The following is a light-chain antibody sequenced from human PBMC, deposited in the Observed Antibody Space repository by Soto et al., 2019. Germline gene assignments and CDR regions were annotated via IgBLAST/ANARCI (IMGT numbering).Light chain of an antibody. CDR3: TSYTISSTYV. CDR2: EVS. CDR1: SSDVGDYNY. Sequence: QSALTQPASVSGSPGQSITISCTGSSSDVGDYNYVSWYQQHPGKAPKLMIYEVSNRPSGISNRFSGSKSGDTASLTISGLQAEDEADYYCTSYTISSTYVFGPGTKLTVL. V-gene: IGLV2-14*01. J-gene: IGLJ1*01.